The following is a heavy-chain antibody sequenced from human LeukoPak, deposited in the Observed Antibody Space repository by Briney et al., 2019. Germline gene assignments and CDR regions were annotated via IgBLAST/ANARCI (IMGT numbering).Heavy chain of an antibody. V-gene: IGHV3-23*01. J-gene: IGHJ4*02. Sequence: GGSLRLSCAASGFTFSTYAMSWVCQAPGKGLEWVSAISGSGGSTYYADSVKGRFTISRDNSKNTLYLQMNSLRAEDTAVYYCAKDDHGGSGWRDYFDYWGQGTLVTVSS. CDR2: ISGSGGST. CDR1: GFTFSTYA. D-gene: IGHD6-19*01. CDR3: AKDDHGGSGWRDYFDY.